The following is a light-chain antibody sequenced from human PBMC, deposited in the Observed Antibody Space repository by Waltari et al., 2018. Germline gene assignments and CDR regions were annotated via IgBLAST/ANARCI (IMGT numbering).Light chain of an antibody. CDR1: ALPKQS. CDR3: QSADSSGTYVV. Sequence: SYELTQPPSVTVSPGPTARTTCSGDALPKQSAYWYQQKPGQAPVLVIYKDSERPSGIPERFSGPSSGTTVTLTISGVQAEDEADYYCQSADSSGTYVVFGGGTKLTVL. J-gene: IGLJ2*01. CDR2: KDS. V-gene: IGLV3-25*03.